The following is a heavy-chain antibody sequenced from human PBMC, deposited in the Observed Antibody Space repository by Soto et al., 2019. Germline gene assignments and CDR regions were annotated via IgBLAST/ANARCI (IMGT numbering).Heavy chain of an antibody. Sequence: GGSLRLSCAASGFTFSGSAMHWVRQASGKGLEWVGRIRSKANSYATAYAASVKGRFTISRDDSKNTAYPQMNSLKTEDTAVYYCTRHYPIYGSGSYSPTSRYYYGMDVWGQGTTVTVSS. CDR2: IRSKANSYAT. J-gene: IGHJ6*02. V-gene: IGHV3-73*01. CDR1: GFTFSGSA. D-gene: IGHD3-10*01. CDR3: TRHYPIYGSGSYSPTSRYYYGMDV.